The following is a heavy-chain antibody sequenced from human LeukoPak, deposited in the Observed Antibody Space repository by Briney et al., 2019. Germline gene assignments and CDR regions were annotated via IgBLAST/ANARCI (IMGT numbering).Heavy chain of an antibody. Sequence: PGGSLRLSCAASGFTFSSYGMHWVRQAPGKGLEWVANIKQDGSEKYYVDSVKGGFTISRDNAKNSLYLQMNSLRAEDTAVYYCARGGDGYSYGYYYYYMDVWGKGTTVTISS. J-gene: IGHJ6*03. D-gene: IGHD5-18*01. CDR1: GFTFSSYG. CDR3: ARGGDGYSYGYYYYYMDV. CDR2: IKQDGSEK. V-gene: IGHV3-7*03.